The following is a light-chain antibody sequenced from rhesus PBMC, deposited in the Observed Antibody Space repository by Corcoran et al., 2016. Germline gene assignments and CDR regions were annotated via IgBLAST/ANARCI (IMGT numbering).Light chain of an antibody. V-gene: IGKV1-38*01. Sequence: DIQLTQSPSSLFASVGDRVTITCRACQGISSSFAWFQQKSGKAPKYLIYDASKLQSGAPSRFRGSGSETEFLTISGLRPGDFGTYSCQQRNGDPRTFGQGTKVEIE. CDR1: QGISSS. J-gene: IGKJ1*01. CDR3: QQRNGDPRT. CDR2: DAS.